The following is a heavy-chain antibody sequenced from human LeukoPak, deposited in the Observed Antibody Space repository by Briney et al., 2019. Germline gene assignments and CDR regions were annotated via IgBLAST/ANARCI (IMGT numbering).Heavy chain of an antibody. Sequence: GGSLRLSCAASGFTFGEYGLSWVRQAPGKGLEWVSGISWNGGITGYADSVKGRFIISRDNAQSSLYLQMKSLRVEDTALYYCPRVDYDSSGADFDYWGQGTLVTVSS. CDR2: ISWNGGIT. CDR3: PRVDYDSSGADFDY. D-gene: IGHD3-22*01. V-gene: IGHV3-20*04. CDR1: GFTFGEYG. J-gene: IGHJ4*02.